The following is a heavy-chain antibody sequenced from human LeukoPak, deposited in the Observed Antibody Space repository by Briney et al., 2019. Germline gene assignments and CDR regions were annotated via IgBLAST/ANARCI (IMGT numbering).Heavy chain of an antibody. J-gene: IGHJ3*02. D-gene: IGHD2-15*01. CDR1: GFTFSSYS. V-gene: IGHV3-48*04. CDR2: ISSSGSTI. Sequence: GGSLRLSCAASGFTFSSYSMNWVRQAPGKGLEWVSYISSSGSTIYYADSVKGRFTISRDNAKNSLYLQMNSLRAENTAVYYCARDARYCSGGSCYNDAFDIWGQGTMVTVSS. CDR3: ARDARYCSGGSCYNDAFDI.